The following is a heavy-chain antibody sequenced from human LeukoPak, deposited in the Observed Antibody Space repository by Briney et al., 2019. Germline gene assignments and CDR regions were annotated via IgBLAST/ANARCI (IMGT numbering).Heavy chain of an antibody. J-gene: IGHJ4*02. D-gene: IGHD5-24*01. CDR2: INPSGGST. V-gene: IGHV1-46*01. CDR3: ARDSGLEMATIPGDY. CDR1: GYTFTSYY. Sequence: GASVKVSCKASGYTFTSYYMHWVRQAPGQGLEWMGIINPSGGSTSYAQKFQGRVTMTRDTSTSTVYMELSSLRSEDTAVYYCARDSGLEMATIPGDYWGQGTLVTVSS.